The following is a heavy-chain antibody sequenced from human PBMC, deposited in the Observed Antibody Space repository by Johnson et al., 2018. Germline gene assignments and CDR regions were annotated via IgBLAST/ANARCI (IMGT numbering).Heavy chain of an antibody. J-gene: IGHJ6*02. V-gene: IGHV3-30*18. CDR1: GFTFSSYG. Sequence: QVQLVESGGGVVQPGRSLRLSCAASGFTFSSYGMHWVRQAPGKGLEWVAVISYDGSNKYYADSVKGRFTISSDNSKNTLYMQMNSLTAEDTAVYYCAKDMSSSSSIYYYGMDVWGQGTTVTVSS. D-gene: IGHD6-6*01. CDR3: AKDMSSSSSIYYYGMDV. CDR2: ISYDGSNK.